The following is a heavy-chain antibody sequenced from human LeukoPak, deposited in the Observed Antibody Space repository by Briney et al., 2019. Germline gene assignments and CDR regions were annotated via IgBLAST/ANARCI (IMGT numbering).Heavy chain of an antibody. CDR1: GFTFSDAW. CDR3: PWNWTQYFYTAV. J-gene: IGHJ6*01. CDR2: MKSRGSGGTT. D-gene: IGHD2-2*02. Sequence: GGSLRLSCEGSGFTFSDAWMNWVRQAPGKGLEWVGRMKSRGSGGTTDYAAPVRGRFTISRDDSKNTLFLQMISLQAEDTAVYYWPWNWTQYFYTAVSGQGTTPTVSS. V-gene: IGHV3-15*01.